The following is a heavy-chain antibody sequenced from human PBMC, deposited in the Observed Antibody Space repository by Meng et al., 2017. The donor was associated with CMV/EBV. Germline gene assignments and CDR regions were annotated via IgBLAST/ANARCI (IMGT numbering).Heavy chain of an antibody. V-gene: IGHV3-30*04. CDR1: GFTFSAYA. D-gene: IGHD2-2*01. Sequence: GGSLRLSCAASGFTFSAYAMHWVRQAPGKGLEWVAVISNDRINKYYPDSVKGRFTISRDNSKNTLYLQMNSLRTEDTAVYYCAREGVGGYCSSTSCYSVPGQNWGQGTMVTVSS. J-gene: IGHJ3*01. CDR2: ISNDRINK. CDR3: AREGVGGYCSSTSCYSVPGQN.